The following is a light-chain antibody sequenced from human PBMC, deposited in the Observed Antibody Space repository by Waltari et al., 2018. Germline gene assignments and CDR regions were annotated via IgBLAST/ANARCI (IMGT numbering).Light chain of an antibody. V-gene: IGKV3-20*01. Sequence: EIVLKPSPGPLSLSTGERATLSCRASQSVSSSYLAWYQQKPGQAPRLLIYGASSRATGIPDRFSGSGSGTDFTLTISRLEPEDFAVYYCQQYGSSPLTFGGGTKVGIK. CDR3: QQYGSSPLT. CDR2: GAS. J-gene: IGKJ4*01. CDR1: QSVSSSY.